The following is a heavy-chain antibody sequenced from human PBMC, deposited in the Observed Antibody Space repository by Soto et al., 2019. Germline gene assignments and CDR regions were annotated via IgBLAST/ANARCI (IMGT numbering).Heavy chain of an antibody. Sequence: QVRLVQSGTEVKKPGSSVKVSCQASGGAFTTSVLNWVRQTPRQGLEWMGGIIPMVGTANYARKFQGRVSITADKSTKTSYMELTSLRSDDTALYYCTRGVPSNAKLDYWGQGTLVTVSS. CDR1: GGAFTTSV. CDR2: IIPMVGTA. D-gene: IGHD3-10*01. J-gene: IGHJ4*02. CDR3: TRGVPSNAKLDY. V-gene: IGHV1-69*06.